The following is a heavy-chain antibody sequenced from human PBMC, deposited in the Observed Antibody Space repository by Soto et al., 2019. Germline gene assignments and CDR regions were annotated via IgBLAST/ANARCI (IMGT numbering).Heavy chain of an antibody. CDR1: GFSLTTRGVG. V-gene: IGHV2-5*02. Sequence: QITLKESGPTLVKPTQTLMLTCTFSGFSLTTRGVGVGWVRQTPGKALEWLALIYWDDDKRYSPSLKSRLISNQDTSKTQGVNKMSNMDPVDTGTYYCAHMNIVVPGDDAFDIWGQGPMVTVSS. CDR3: AHMNIVVPGDDAFDI. J-gene: IGHJ3*02. CDR2: IYWDDDK. D-gene: IGHD5-12*01.